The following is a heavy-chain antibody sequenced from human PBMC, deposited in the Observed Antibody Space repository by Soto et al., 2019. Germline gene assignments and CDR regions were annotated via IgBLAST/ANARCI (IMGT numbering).Heavy chain of an antibody. Sequence: SETLSLTCTVSGGSISSYYWSWMRHPPGKGLEWIGYIYYSGSTNYNPSLKSRVTISVDTSKNQFSLKLSSVTAADTAVYYCARDTRLFFGRNKPGGMDVWGQGTTVTVSS. CDR3: ARDTRLFFGRNKPGGMDV. V-gene: IGHV4-59*01. CDR1: GGSISSYY. CDR2: IYYSGST. J-gene: IGHJ6*02. D-gene: IGHD3-3*01.